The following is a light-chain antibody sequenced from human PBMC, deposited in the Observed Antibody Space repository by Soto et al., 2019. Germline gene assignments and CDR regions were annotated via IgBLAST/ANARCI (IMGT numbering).Light chain of an antibody. Sequence: QSLLTQSASVSFSPGQSITISCTGTSSDFGNYNLVSWYQQHPGEAPKLMIYEDSQRPSGVSNRFSGSKSGNTASLTISGLQADDEADYYCCSYAGTYWVFGGGTKVTVL. CDR1: SSDFGNYNL. CDR3: CSYAGTYWV. CDR2: EDS. J-gene: IGLJ3*02. V-gene: IGLV2-23*01.